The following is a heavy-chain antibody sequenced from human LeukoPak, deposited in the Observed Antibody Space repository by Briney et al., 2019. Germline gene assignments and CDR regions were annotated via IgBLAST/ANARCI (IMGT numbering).Heavy chain of an antibody. CDR1: GFTFSSYA. Sequence: GGSLRLSCAASGFTFSSYAMSWVRKAPGKGLEWVSAISGSGGSTYYADSVKGRFTISRDNSKNTLYLQMNSLRAEDTAVYYCAKDLIFGVDYYYYGMDVWGQGTTVTVSS. D-gene: IGHD3-3*01. CDR3: AKDLIFGVDYYYYGMDV. V-gene: IGHV3-23*01. J-gene: IGHJ6*02. CDR2: ISGSGGST.